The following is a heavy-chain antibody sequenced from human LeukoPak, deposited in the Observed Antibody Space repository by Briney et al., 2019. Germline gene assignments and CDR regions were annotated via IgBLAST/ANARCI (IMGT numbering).Heavy chain of an antibody. V-gene: IGHV4-61*01. D-gene: IGHD3-10*01. Sequence: SETLSLTCTVSGFSFTTDSYCWGWIRQPPGKGLEWIGYDYCGGNTNYDPSLKRRVTISVDTSKNQFSLTLTSVTAADTAVYFCARDHFGSLDSWGQGILVTVSS. CDR1: GFSFTTDSYC. CDR3: ARDHFGSLDS. CDR2: DYCGGNT. J-gene: IGHJ4*02.